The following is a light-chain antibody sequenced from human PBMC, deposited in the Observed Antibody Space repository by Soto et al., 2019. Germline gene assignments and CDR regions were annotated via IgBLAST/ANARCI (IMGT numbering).Light chain of an antibody. Sequence: EIVLTQSPGTLSLSPGERATLSCRASQSVSNNYLAWYQQKPGQAPRLLIYGASSRATGIPDRFSGSGSGTDFTLTISSLEPEDCAVYYCQQYGSSPRTFGQGTKVEIK. CDR3: QQYGSSPRT. J-gene: IGKJ1*01. CDR1: QSVSNNY. CDR2: GAS. V-gene: IGKV3-20*01.